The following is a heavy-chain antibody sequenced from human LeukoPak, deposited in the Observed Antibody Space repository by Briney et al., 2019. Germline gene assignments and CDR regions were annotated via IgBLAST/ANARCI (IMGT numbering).Heavy chain of an antibody. J-gene: IGHJ4*02. CDR1: GGSISSGVYY. Sequence: SQTLSLTCTVSGGSISSGVYYWRWIRQPPGKGLEWIGYIYYSGSAYYNPSLKSRVTISVDTSKNQFSLKLSSVTAADTAVYYCAREIDYTFDYWGQGALVTVSS. D-gene: IGHD4-11*01. V-gene: IGHV4-30-4*08. CDR2: IYYSGSA. CDR3: AREIDYTFDY.